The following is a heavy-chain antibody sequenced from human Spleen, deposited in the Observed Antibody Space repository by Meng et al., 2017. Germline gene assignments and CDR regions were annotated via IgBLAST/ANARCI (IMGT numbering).Heavy chain of an antibody. CDR3: AVGSSTQIDY. CDR1: GYSINSGYY. CDR2: IYHRGTT. J-gene: IGHJ4*02. V-gene: IGHV4-38-2*01. D-gene: IGHD5/OR15-5a*01. Sequence: SETLSLTCAVSGYSINSGYYWGWIRQPPGKGLEWIGSIYHRGTTYYNPALKSRVTISVDTSKNQFSLRLTSVTAADTAVYYCAVGSSTQIDYWGQGTLVTVSS.